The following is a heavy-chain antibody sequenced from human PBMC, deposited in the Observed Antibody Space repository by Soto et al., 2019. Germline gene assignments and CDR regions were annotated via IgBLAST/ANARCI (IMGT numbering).Heavy chain of an antibody. D-gene: IGHD1-7*01. J-gene: IGHJ6*02. CDR2: IIPIFGTA. Sequence: QVQLVQSGAEVKKPGSSVKVSCKASGGTFSSYAISWVRQAPGQGLEWMGGIIPIFGTANYAQKFQGRVTITADESTSTAYMELSSLRSEDTAVYYCARDPGRLELPSRYYGMDVWGQGTTVTVFS. CDR1: GGTFSSYA. CDR3: ARDPGRLELPSRYYGMDV. V-gene: IGHV1-69*01.